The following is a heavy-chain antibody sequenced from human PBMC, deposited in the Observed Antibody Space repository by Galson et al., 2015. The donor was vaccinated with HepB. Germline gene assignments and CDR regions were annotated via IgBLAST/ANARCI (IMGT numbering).Heavy chain of an antibody. J-gene: IGHJ6*02. CDR2: INQDGSET. CDR1: GFNFSRFW. D-gene: IGHD2/OR15-2a*01. Sequence: SLRLSCAVSGFNFSRFWMSWVRQAPGKGLEWEANINQDGSETYFEDSMRGRFTISRDNSKNSLGLHMNSPRVEDTAVYYCARAEVFLRRGYPYYYGLDVWGHGTTVTVSS. CDR3: ARAEVFLRRGYPYYYGLDV. V-gene: IGHV3-7*01.